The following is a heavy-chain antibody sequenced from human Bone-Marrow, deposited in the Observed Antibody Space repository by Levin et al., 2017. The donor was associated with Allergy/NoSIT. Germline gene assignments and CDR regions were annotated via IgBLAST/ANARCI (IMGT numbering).Heavy chain of an antibody. CDR1: GASISNSAYY. CDR3: VRHHIPGASYYGMDV. D-gene: IGHD2-2*01. CDR2: IYYSGTT. V-gene: IGHV4-39*01. J-gene: IGHJ6*02. Sequence: SQTLSLTCTVSGASISNSAYYWAWIRQPPGKGLEWIGSIYYSGTTYYNLSLKSRFTISVDTSKKLFSLKLSSVTAADTAIYYCVRHHIPGASYYGMDVWGQGTAVTVSS.